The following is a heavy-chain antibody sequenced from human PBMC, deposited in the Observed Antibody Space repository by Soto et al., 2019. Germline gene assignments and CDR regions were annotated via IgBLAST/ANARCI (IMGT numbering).Heavy chain of an antibody. J-gene: IGHJ6*02. Sequence: ASVKVSCKASGGTFSSYAISWVRQAPGQGLEWMGGIIPIFGTAHYAQKFQGRVTITADKSTSTVYMELNSMRSEDRAVYYCATTHSGSHDYYYYAMDVWGQGTTVTVSS. V-gene: IGHV1-69*06. CDR2: IIPIFGTA. CDR1: GGTFSSYA. D-gene: IGHD6-19*01. CDR3: ATTHSGSHDYYYYAMDV.